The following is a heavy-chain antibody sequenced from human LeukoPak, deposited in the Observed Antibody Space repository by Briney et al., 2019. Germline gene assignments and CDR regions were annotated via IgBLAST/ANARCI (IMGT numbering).Heavy chain of an antibody. D-gene: IGHD3-22*01. CDR1: GASFTNHAYY. CDR2: IFSVGTT. J-gene: IGHJ2*01. V-gene: IGHV4-39*02. Sequence: PSETLSLTCSISGASFTNHAYYWGWVRRAPGKGLEWIGSIFSVGTTFYNPSLKSRLTISVDTSQNQFSLKLTSVAAADTAVYYCARGVTMIVVVIHDWYFDLWGRGTLVTVSS. CDR3: ARGVTMIVVVIHDWYFDL.